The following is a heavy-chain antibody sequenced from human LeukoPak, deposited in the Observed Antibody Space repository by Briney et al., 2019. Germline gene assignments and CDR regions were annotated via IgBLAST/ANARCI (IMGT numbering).Heavy chain of an antibody. D-gene: IGHD5-24*01. CDR3: ASGTRDGYNYRFDY. V-gene: IGHV3-48*04. CDR2: ISTSSSTI. CDR1: GFTFSSYN. J-gene: IGHJ4*02. Sequence: GGSLRLSCAASGFTFSSYNMNWVRQAPGKGLEWVSYISTSSSTIYYVDSVKGRFTISRDNAKNSLYLQMNSLRAEDTAVYYCASGTRDGYNYRFDYWGQGTLVTVSS.